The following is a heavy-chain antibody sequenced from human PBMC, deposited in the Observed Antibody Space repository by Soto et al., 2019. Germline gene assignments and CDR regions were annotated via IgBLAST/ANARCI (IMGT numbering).Heavy chain of an antibody. CDR1: GGSFSGYQ. V-gene: IGHV4-34*01. CDR2: INDSGDI. Sequence: QVQLQQWGAGLLKPSETLSLTCAVYGGSFSGYQWSWIRQTPGKGLEWIGGINDSGDINYKPSLKRRVTILVDSPKKQISLSLSSVPAADTAVYYCARGLILWFGELSRRGGYYYYMDVWGKGTTVTVSS. CDR3: ARGLILWFGELSRRGGYYYYMDV. D-gene: IGHD3-10*01. J-gene: IGHJ6*03.